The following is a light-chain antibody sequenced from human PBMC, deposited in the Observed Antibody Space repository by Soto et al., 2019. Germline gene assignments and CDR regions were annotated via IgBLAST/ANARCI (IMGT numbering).Light chain of an antibody. Sequence: DIPMTQSPSTLSASVGDRVTITCRASQSISTWLAWYQQKPRKAPELLIYAASSLQSGVPSRFSGSGSGTDFTLTISSLQPEDFATYYCQQSYSTPRTFGQGTKVDIK. CDR2: AAS. J-gene: IGKJ1*01. V-gene: IGKV1-39*01. CDR3: QQSYSTPRT. CDR1: QSISTW.